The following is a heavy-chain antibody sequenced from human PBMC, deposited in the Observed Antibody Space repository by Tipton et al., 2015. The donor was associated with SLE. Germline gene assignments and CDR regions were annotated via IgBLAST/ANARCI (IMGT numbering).Heavy chain of an antibody. D-gene: IGHD1-26*01. V-gene: IGHV4-4*02. CDR1: GGSISSFNW. CDR2: IYHSGST. J-gene: IGHJ4*02. Sequence: TLSLTCAVSGGSISSFNWWTWVRQTPGKGLEWIGEIYHSGSTNYNPSLKSRVTISVDTSKNQFSLKLSSVTAADTAMYYCARGVGADYWGQGTLVTVSS. CDR3: ARGVGADY.